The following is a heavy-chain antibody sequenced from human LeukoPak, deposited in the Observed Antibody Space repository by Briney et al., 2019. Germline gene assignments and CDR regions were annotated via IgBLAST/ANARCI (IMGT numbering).Heavy chain of an antibody. J-gene: IGHJ5*02. Sequence: GASVKVSCKVSGYTLTELSMHWVRQAPGKGLEWMGGFDPEDGETIYAQKFQGRVTMTEDTSTDTAYMELSSLRSEDTAMYYCASLDTAKQPLANHWGQGTLVTVSS. CDR3: ASLDTAKQPLANH. CDR2: FDPEDGET. D-gene: IGHD5-18*01. V-gene: IGHV1-24*01. CDR1: GYTLTELS.